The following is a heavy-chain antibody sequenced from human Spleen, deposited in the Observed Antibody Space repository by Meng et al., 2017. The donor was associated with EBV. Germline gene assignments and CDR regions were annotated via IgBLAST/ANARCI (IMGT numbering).Heavy chain of an antibody. D-gene: IGHD2-15*01. CDR3: ARDSGVRGE. Sequence: QLQRRGWGPGLWKPLVTLLLTCTVSAGSVIRDNYYWSWIRQPPGKGLEYIGYVYGAGSPNYNPSLKSRVTISMDTSKIQVSLKLTSVTAADTAVYYCARDSGVRGEWGQGTLVTVSS. J-gene: IGHJ4*02. CDR1: AGSVIRDNYY. V-gene: IGHV4-61*01. CDR2: VYGAGSP.